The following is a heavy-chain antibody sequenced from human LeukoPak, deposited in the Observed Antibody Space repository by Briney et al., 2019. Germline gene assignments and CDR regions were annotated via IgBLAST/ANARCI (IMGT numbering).Heavy chain of an antibody. V-gene: IGHV3-23*01. CDR3: AKKAQYNGNYPLDY. CDR1: GFTFTSYS. CDR2: TSDRGDYT. D-gene: IGHD1-26*01. Sequence: GGSLRLSCAASGFTFTSYSMSWVRQAPGKGLEWVSGTSDRGDYTYYADSVKGRFTISRDNSRNTLYLQMNSLRAEDTALYFCAKKAQYNGNYPLDYWGQGTLVTVSS. J-gene: IGHJ4*02.